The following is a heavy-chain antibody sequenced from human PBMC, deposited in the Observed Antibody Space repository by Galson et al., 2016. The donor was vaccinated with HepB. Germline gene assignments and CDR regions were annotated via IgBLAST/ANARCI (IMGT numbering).Heavy chain of an antibody. Sequence: SVKVSCKASGYTFTKSDINWVRQAPGQGLEWMGWMNPNSGNTGSAQKFQGRVTMTRNTSISTAYMELSSLRIEDTAVYYCAREGMKVAAKRVYYGMDVWGQGTTVTVSS. J-gene: IGHJ6*02. D-gene: IGHD1-26*01. CDR3: AREGMKVAAKRVYYGMDV. CDR2: MNPNSGNT. V-gene: IGHV1-8*01. CDR1: GYTFTKSD.